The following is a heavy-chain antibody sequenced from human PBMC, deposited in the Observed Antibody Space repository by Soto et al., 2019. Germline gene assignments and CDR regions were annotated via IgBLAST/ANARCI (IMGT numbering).Heavy chain of an antibody. CDR1: RDTFSSYA. CDR2: IIPIFGTA. J-gene: IGHJ6*02. D-gene: IGHD2-2*01. Sequence: SVKFSCKASRDTFSSYAISGVRQAPGQGLEWMGWIIPIFGTANYAQKFQGRVTITADESTSTAYMELSSLRSEDTGVYYCARTNVVVPQYYEVGYYYYGIDVWGQGTTVTVYS. V-gene: IGHV1-69*13. CDR3: ARTNVVVPQYYEVGYYYYGIDV.